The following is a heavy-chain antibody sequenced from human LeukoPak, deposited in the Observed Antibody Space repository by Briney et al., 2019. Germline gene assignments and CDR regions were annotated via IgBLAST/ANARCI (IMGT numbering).Heavy chain of an antibody. J-gene: IGHJ4*02. V-gene: IGHV4-39*07. CDR3: ARPHYDILTGYCLFDY. CDR1: GGSISSSSYY. D-gene: IGHD3-9*01. Sequence: SETLSLTCTVSGGSISSSSYYWGWIRQPPGKGLEWIGSIYYSGSTYYNPSLKSRVTISVDTSKNQFSLKLSSVTAADTAVYYCARPHYDILTGYCLFDYWGQGTLVTVSS. CDR2: IYYSGST.